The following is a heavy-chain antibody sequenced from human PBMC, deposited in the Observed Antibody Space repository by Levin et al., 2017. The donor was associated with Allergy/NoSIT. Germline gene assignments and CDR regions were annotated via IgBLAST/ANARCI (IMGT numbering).Heavy chain of an antibody. Sequence: PGGSLRLSCAASGFTFSSYAMSWARQAPGKGLEWVSAISGSGGSTFYADSVKGRFTISRDNSKNTLYLQMNSLGAEDTAIYYCAKGALGAFDTWGQGTMVTVSS. V-gene: IGHV3-23*01. CDR3: AKGALGAFDT. CDR2: ISGSGGST. CDR1: GFTFSSYA. J-gene: IGHJ3*02.